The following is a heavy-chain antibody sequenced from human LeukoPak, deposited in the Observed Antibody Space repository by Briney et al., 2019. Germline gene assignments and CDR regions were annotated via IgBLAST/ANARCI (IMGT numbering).Heavy chain of an antibody. CDR3: ARELYGSGSYGDY. Sequence: PSETLSLTCTVSGGSISSYYWSWIRQPPGKGLEWIGYIYYSGSTNYNPSLKSRVTISVDTSKNQFSLKLSSVTAADTAVYYCARELYGSGSYGDYWGQGTLVTVSS. V-gene: IGHV4-59*12. D-gene: IGHD3-10*01. J-gene: IGHJ4*02. CDR1: GGSISSYY. CDR2: IYYSGST.